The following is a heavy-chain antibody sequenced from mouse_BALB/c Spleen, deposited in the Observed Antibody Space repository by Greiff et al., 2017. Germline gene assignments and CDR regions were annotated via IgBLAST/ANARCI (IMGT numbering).Heavy chain of an antibody. CDR2: ISSGSSTI. CDR3: ARGGTGDY. J-gene: IGHJ2*01. V-gene: IGHV5-17*02. Sequence: EVQLQQSGGGLVQPGGSRKLSCAASGFTFSSFGMHWVRQAPEKGLEWVAYISSGSSTIYYADTVKGRFTISRDNPKNTLFLQMTSLRSEDTAMYYCARGGTGDYWGQGTTLTVSS. CDR1: GFTFSSFG. D-gene: IGHD4-1*01.